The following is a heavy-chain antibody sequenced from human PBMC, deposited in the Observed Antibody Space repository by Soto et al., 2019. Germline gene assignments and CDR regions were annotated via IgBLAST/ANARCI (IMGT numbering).Heavy chain of an antibody. CDR3: ASSNTPDY. D-gene: IGHD3-3*02. J-gene: IGHJ4*02. V-gene: IGHV3-21*01. CDR1: GFTFSSYA. Sequence: EVQLLESGGGLVQPGGSLRVSCAASGFTFSSYAMSWVRQAPGKGLEWVSAISSSSSYIYYADSVKGRFTISRDNAKNSLYLQMNSLRAEDTAVYYCASSNTPDYWGQGTLVTVSS. CDR2: ISSSSSYI.